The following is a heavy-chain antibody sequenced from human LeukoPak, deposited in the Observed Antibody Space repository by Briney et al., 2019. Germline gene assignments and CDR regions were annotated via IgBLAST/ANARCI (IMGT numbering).Heavy chain of an antibody. Sequence: SETLSLTCTVSGGSISRYYWSWIRQPPGKGLEWIGYIYYSGSTNYNPSLKSRVTISVDTSKNQYSLKLSSVTAADTAVYYCARHVVPAAVDYWGQGTLVTVSS. CDR1: GGSISRYY. CDR2: IYYSGST. V-gene: IGHV4-59*01. J-gene: IGHJ4*02. D-gene: IGHD2-2*01. CDR3: ARHVVPAAVDY.